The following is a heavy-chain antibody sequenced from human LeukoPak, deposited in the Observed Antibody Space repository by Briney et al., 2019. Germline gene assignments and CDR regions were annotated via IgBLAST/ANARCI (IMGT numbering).Heavy chain of an antibody. J-gene: IGHJ4*02. D-gene: IGHD6-13*01. V-gene: IGHV1-18*01. CDR1: GGTFSSYA. CDR2: ISAYNGST. Sequence: GSSVKVSCKASGGTFSSYAISWVRQAPGQGLEWMGWISAYNGSTNYAQKLQGRVTMTTDTSTSTAYMELRSLRSDDTAVYYCARERIAAALYFDYWGQGTLVTVSS. CDR3: ARERIAAALYFDY.